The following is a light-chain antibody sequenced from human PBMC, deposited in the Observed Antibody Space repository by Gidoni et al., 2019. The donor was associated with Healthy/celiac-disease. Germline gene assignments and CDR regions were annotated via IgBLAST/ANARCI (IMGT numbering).Light chain of an antibody. J-gene: IGKJ2*01. Sequence: DIVMTQSPDSLALSLGERATINCKSSQSVLYSSNNKNYLAWYQQKPGQPPKLLIYWASTQESGVPDRFSGSGSGTDFTLTISSLQAEDVAVYYCQQYYSTPYTFGQGTKLEIK. CDR1: QSVLYSSNNKNY. CDR3: QQYYSTPYT. V-gene: IGKV4-1*01. CDR2: WAS.